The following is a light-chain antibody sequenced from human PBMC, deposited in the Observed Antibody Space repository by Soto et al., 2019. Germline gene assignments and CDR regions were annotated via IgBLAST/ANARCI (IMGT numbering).Light chain of an antibody. CDR3: QKYDSAPWT. CDR2: VAS. J-gene: IGKJ1*01. V-gene: IGKV1-27*01. Sequence: DIQMTQSPPSLSASIGDRVTITCRASQGISNYLAWYQQKPGKAPELLISVASTLQSGVPSRFSGSGSGTDFTLTISSLQPEDAATYYCQKYDSAPWTFGQGTKVEIK. CDR1: QGISNY.